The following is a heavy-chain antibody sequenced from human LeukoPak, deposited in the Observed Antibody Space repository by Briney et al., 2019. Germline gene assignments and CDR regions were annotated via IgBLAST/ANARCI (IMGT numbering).Heavy chain of an antibody. CDR3: ARGYYDSSGYYPPDY. V-gene: IGHV1-2*02. Sequence: ASVKVSCKASGYTFTGYYMHWVRQAPGQGLEWMGWINPNSGGTNYAQKFQGRVTMTRDTSISTAYMELSRLRSDDTAVYYCARGYYDSSGYYPPDYWGQGTLVTVSS. CDR2: INPNSGGT. J-gene: IGHJ4*02. D-gene: IGHD3-22*01. CDR1: GYTFTGYY.